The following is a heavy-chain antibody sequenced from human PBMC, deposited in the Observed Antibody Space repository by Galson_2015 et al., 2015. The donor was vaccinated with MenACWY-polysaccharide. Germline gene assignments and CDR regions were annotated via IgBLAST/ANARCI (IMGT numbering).Heavy chain of an antibody. V-gene: IGHV4-30-2*01. CDR1: GGSISSGGYS. D-gene: IGHD1-26*01. J-gene: IGHJ5*02. Sequence: TLSLTCAVSGGSISSGGYSWSGIRQPPGKGLEWIGYIYHSGSTYYNPSLKSRVTISVDRSKNQFSLKLSSVTAADTAVYYCARDGREHWFDPWGQGTLVTVSS. CDR2: IYHSGST. CDR3: ARDGREHWFDP.